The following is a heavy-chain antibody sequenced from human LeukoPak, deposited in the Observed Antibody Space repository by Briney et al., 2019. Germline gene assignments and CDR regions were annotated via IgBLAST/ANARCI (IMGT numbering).Heavy chain of an antibody. Sequence: GESLKISCKGSGYSFTSYWIGWVRQMPGKGLEWMGTIYPGDSDTRYSPSFQGQVTISADKSISTAYLQWSSLKASDTAMYYCARLAQAICSGGSCYSSGYMDVWGKGTTVTVSS. D-gene: IGHD2-15*01. CDR3: ARLAQAICSGGSCYSSGYMDV. J-gene: IGHJ6*03. CDR2: IYPGDSDT. V-gene: IGHV5-51*01. CDR1: GYSFTSYW.